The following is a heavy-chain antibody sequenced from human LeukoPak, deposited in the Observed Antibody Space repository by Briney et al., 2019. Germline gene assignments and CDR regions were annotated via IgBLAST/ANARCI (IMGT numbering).Heavy chain of an antibody. Sequence: SETLSLTCAVYGGSFSGYYWSWIRQPPGKGLEWIGEINHSGSTNYNPSLKSRVTISVDTSKNQFSLKLSSVTAADTAVYYCARVPAASGDAFDIWGQGTMVTVSS. D-gene: IGHD2-2*01. J-gene: IGHJ3*02. CDR3: ARVPAASGDAFDI. CDR1: GGSFSGYY. CDR2: INHSGST. V-gene: IGHV4-34*01.